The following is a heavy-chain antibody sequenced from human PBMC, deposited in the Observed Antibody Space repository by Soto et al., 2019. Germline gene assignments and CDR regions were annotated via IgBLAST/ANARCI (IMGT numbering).Heavy chain of an antibody. CDR1: GFSFGDYA. J-gene: IGHJ4*02. V-gene: IGHV3-9*01. CDR3: AKDVGSSGWYDGFDY. Sequence: EVQLVESGGGLVQPGRSLRLSCAASGFSFGDYAMQWVRQVPGKGLEWVSSISWHGESIGYADSVKGRFTISRDNGEKSVYLQMNSLRGEDTALYYCAKDVGSSGWYDGFDYWGQGTLVTVS. D-gene: IGHD6-19*01. CDR2: ISWHGESI.